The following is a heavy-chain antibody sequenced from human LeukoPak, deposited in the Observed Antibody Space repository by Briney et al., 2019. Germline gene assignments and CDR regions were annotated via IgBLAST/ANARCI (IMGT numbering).Heavy chain of an antibody. V-gene: IGHV4-61*02. Sequence: SGTLSLTCAVSGGSISSGSYYWSWIRQPAGKGLEWIGRIYTSGSTNYNPSLKSRVTISVDTSKNQFSLKLSSVTAADTAVYYCARDQVQLWSYTYYYYGMDVWGQGTTVTVSS. J-gene: IGHJ6*02. CDR1: GGSISSGSYY. CDR2: IYTSGST. CDR3: ARDQVQLWSYTYYYYGMDV. D-gene: IGHD5-18*01.